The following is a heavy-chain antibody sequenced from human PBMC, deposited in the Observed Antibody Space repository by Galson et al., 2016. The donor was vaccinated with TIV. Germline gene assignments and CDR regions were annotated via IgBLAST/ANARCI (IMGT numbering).Heavy chain of an antibody. CDR2: IYPRDSDT. J-gene: IGHJ2*01. D-gene: IGHD5/OR15-5a*01. CDR1: GYTFSNHW. V-gene: IGHV5-51*03. CDR3: ARRGPVGSAIVSASNWYFDL. Sequence: QSGAEVKKPGESLWISCEGSGYTFSNHWIGWVRQMPGKGLEWMGSIYPRDSDTRYSPSFQGQVTISADKSINTAYLKWNSLKASDTAFYYCARRGPVGSAIVSASNWYFDLWGRGTLVTVSS.